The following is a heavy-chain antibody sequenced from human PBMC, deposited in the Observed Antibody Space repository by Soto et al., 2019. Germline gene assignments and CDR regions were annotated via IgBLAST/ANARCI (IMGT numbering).Heavy chain of an antibody. D-gene: IGHD4-17*01. V-gene: IGHV3-30-3*01. J-gene: IGHJ3*02. CDR1: GFIFTSYN. CDR2: ISYDGNKK. Sequence: GGSLRLSGETSGFIFTSYNMNWVLQAPGNGLQWVALISYDGNKKDYADSVNGRFSVSRDNSRNTLYLQVNSQRPEETAVYYCARDGSPYGEPHDAFDIWGQGTLVTVSS. CDR3: ARDGSPYGEPHDAFDI.